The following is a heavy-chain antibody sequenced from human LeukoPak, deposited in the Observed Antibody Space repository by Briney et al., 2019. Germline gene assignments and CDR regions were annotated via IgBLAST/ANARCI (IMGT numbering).Heavy chain of an antibody. CDR3: AREGSWPDY. V-gene: IGHV4-39*02. CDR2: IYYSGST. J-gene: IGHJ4*02. D-gene: IGHD6-13*01. CDR1: GGSISSSSYY. Sequence: SETLSLTCTVSGGSISSSSYYWGWIRQPPGKGLEWIGSIYYSGSTYYNPSLKSRVTISVDTSKNQFSLKLSSVTAADTAVYYCAREGSWPDYWGQGTLVTVSS.